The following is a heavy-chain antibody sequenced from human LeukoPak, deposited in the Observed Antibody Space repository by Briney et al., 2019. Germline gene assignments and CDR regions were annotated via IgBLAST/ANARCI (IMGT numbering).Heavy chain of an antibody. CDR2: ISSSGSTI. Sequence: GGSLRLSCAASGLTFGTYSMNWVRQAPGKGLEWVSYISSSGSTIYYADSVKGRFTISRDNAKNSLYLQMNSLRAEDTAVYYCARGTNVVITTLVDYWGQGTLVTVSS. CDR1: GLTFGTYS. J-gene: IGHJ4*02. V-gene: IGHV3-48*04. CDR3: ARGTNVVITTLVDY. D-gene: IGHD3-22*01.